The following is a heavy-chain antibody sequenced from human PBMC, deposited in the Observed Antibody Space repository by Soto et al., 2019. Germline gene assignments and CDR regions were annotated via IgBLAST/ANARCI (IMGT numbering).Heavy chain of an antibody. CDR1: GDSVSSNSAA. J-gene: IGHJ6*02. D-gene: IGHD2-15*01. CDR2: TYYRSKWYN. Sequence: QVQLQQSGPGLVKPSQTLSLTCAISGDSVSSNSAAWNWIRQSPSRGLEWLGRTYYRSKWYNDYAVSVKSRITINPDTSKNQFSLQLNSVTPEDTAVYYCARGLIEVVVAATESMDVWGQGTTVTVSS. V-gene: IGHV6-1*01. CDR3: ARGLIEVVVAATESMDV.